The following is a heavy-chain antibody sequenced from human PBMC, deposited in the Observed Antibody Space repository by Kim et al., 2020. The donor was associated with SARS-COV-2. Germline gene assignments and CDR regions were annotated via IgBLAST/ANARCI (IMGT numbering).Heavy chain of an antibody. V-gene: IGHV3-30-3*01. D-gene: IGHD4-17*01. J-gene: IGHJ4*02. CDR3: ARSFHDYGDYGVLAPYYFDY. CDR2: ISYDGSNK. Sequence: GGSLRLSCAASGFTFSSYAMHWVRQAPGKGLEWVAVISYDGSNKYYADSVKGRFTISRDNSKNTLYLQMNSLRAEDTAVYYCARSFHDYGDYGVLAPYYFDYWGQGTLVTVSS. CDR1: GFTFSSYA.